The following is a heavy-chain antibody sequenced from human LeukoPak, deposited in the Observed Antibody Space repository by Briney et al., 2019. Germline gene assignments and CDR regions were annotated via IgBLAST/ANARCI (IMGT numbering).Heavy chain of an antibody. CDR1: GFTFIHYG. D-gene: IGHD4-11*01. CDR3: AKDAQRGYDYSNSREY. J-gene: IGHJ4*02. Sequence: GGSLRLSCAASGFTFIHYGMHWARQAPGKGLEWVAVIWSDGTNTYYADSVKGRFTISIDDSQNTVFLQMNSLRAEDKAVYYCAKDAQRGYDYSNSREYWGQGTLVTVSS. V-gene: IGHV3-33*06. CDR2: IWSDGTNT.